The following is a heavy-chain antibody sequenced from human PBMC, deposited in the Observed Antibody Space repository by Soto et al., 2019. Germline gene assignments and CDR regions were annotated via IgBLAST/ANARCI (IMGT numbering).Heavy chain of an antibody. CDR2: INSDGSST. D-gene: IGHD4-17*01. CDR1: GFTFSSYW. CDR3: FYGDYSSLKGVH. V-gene: IGHV3-74*01. J-gene: IGHJ4*02. Sequence: GESLKISCAASGFTFSSYWMHWVRQAPGKGLVWVSRINSDGSSTSYADSVKGRFTISRDNAKNTLYLQMNSLRAEDTAVYYRFYGDYSSLKGVHWGQGTLVTVSS.